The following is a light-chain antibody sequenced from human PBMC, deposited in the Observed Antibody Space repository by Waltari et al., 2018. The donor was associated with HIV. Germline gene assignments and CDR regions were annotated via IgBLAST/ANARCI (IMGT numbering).Light chain of an antibody. J-gene: IGLJ2*01. CDR2: EVS. Sequence: QSALTQPASVSGSPGQSITISCTGTSSDVGGYNYVSWYQQHPGKAPKLMIYEVSNRPSWVSNRFSGSKSGNTASLTISGLQAEDEADYYCSSYTSSSTLEIGGGTKLTVL. CDR1: SSDVGGYNY. V-gene: IGLV2-14*01. CDR3: SSYTSSSTLE.